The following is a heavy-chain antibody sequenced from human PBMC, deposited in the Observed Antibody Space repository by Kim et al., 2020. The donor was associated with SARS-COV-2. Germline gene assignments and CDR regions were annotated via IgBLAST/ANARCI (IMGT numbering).Heavy chain of an antibody. CDR3: ARDRGSSNYYDSSGPPYYFVY. CDR2: ISSSSSYI. V-gene: IGHV3-21*01. Sequence: GGSLRLSCAASGFTFSSYSMNWVRQAPGKGLEWVSSISSSSSYIYYADSVKGRFTISRDNAKNSLYLQMNSLRAEDTAVYYCARDRGSSNYYDSSGPPYYFVYWGQGTLVTVSS. J-gene: IGHJ4*02. D-gene: IGHD3-22*01. CDR1: GFTFSSYS.